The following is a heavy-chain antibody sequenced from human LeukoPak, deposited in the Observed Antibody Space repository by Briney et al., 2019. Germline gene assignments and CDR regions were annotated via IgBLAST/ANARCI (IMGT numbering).Heavy chain of an antibody. V-gene: IGHV4-30-4*01. J-gene: IGHJ3*02. D-gene: IGHD2-21*02. CDR1: GGSISSGDYY. CDR3: ARGRGDLGVPDAFDI. Sequence: PSQTLSLTCTVSGGSISSGDYYWSWIRQPPGKGLEWIGYIYYSGSTYYNPSLKSRVTISVDTSKNQFSLKLSSVTAADTAVYYCARGRGDLGVPDAFDIWGQGTMVTVSS. CDR2: IYYSGST.